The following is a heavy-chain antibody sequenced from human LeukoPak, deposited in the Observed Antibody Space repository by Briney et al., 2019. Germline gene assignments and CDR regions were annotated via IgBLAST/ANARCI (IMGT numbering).Heavy chain of an antibody. CDR1: GFSFNTCA. V-gene: IGHV3-23*01. D-gene: IGHD3-16*02. J-gene: IGHJ4*02. CDR3: ARGGDYVWGSYRPFDY. CDR2: ISGGGRST. Sequence: PGGSLRLSCAASGFSFNTCAMSWVRQAPGKGLEWVSTISGGGRSTDYADSVKGQFTISRDNSKNTLYLQMNSLRAEDTAVYYCARGGDYVWGSYRPFDYWGQGTLVTVSS.